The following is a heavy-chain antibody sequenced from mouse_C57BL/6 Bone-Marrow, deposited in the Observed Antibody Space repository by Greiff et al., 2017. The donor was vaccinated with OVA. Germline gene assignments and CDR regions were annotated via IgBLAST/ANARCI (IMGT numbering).Heavy chain of an antibody. J-gene: IGHJ3*01. V-gene: IGHV5-17*01. CDR2: ISSGSSTI. CDR3: ARADGAWFAY. D-gene: IGHD2-3*01. Sequence: EVQLQESGGGLVKPGGSLKLSCAASGFTFSDYGMHWVRQAPEKGLEWVAYISSGSSTIYYADTVKGRFTISRDNAKNTLFLQMTSLRSEDTAMYYCARADGAWFAYWGQGTLVTVSA. CDR1: GFTFSDYG.